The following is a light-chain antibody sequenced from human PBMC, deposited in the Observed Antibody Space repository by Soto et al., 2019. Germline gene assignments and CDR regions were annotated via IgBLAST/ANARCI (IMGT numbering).Light chain of an antibody. CDR2: EVN. J-gene: IGLJ3*02. Sequence: QSVVTQPASVSGSPGQSITISCTGTSNDVGGYNLVSWFQQHPGKAPKVMISEVNKRPSGVSNRFSGSKSANTASLTISGLQAEDEADYYCCSHVGGSSPQWVFGGGTKVTVL. V-gene: IGLV2-23*02. CDR3: CSHVGGSSPQWV. CDR1: SNDVGGYNL.